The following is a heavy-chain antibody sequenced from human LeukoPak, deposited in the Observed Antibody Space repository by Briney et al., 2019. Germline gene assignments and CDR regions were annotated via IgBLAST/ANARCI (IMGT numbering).Heavy chain of an antibody. Sequence: PSETLSLTCTVSGGSISSSSYYWGWIRQPPGKGLEWIGSIYYSGSTYYNPSLKSRVTISVDTSKNQFSLKLSSVTAADTAVYYCARPNGSYYHSGYFDYWGQGTLVTVSS. D-gene: IGHD1-26*01. CDR1: GGSISSSSYY. J-gene: IGHJ4*02. V-gene: IGHV4-39*01. CDR2: IYYSGST. CDR3: ARPNGSYYHSGYFDY.